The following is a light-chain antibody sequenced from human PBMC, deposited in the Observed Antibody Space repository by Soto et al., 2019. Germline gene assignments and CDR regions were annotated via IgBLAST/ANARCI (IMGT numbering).Light chain of an antibody. CDR2: EGS. Sequence: QSVLTQPASVSGSPGQSITISCTGTSSDVGSYNLVSWYQQHPGKAPKLMIYEGSKRPSGVSNRSSGSKSGNTASLTISGLQAEDEADYYCCSYAGSHYVFGTGTKVTVL. V-gene: IGLV2-23*01. CDR3: CSYAGSHYV. J-gene: IGLJ1*01. CDR1: SSDVGSYNL.